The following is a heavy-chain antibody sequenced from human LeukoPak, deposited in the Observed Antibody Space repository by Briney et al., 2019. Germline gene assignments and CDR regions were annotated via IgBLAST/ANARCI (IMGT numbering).Heavy chain of an antibody. Sequence: ASVKVSCKASGYTFTGYYMHWVRQAPGQGLEWMGWINPNSGGTNYAQKFQGRVTMTRDTSISTAYMALSRLRSDDTAVYYCARPYCSSTSCYENWFDPWGQGTLVTVSS. D-gene: IGHD2-2*01. CDR3: ARPYCSSTSCYENWFDP. CDR2: INPNSGGT. V-gene: IGHV1-2*02. CDR1: GYTFTGYY. J-gene: IGHJ5*02.